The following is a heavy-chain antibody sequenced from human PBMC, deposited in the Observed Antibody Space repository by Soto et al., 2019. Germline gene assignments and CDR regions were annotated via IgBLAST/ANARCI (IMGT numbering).Heavy chain of an antibody. V-gene: IGHV3-30-3*01. D-gene: IGHD6-19*01. CDR1: GFTFSSYA. CDR2: ISYDGSNK. CDR3: ARDLASPSQSRPPNIAVAGACDY. Sequence: QVQLVESGGGVVQPGRSLRLSYAASGFTFSSYAMHWVRQAPGKGLEWVAVISYDGSNKYYADSVKGRFTISRDNSKNTLYLQMNSLRAEDMAVYYCARDLASPSQSRPPNIAVAGACDYWGQGTLVTVSS. J-gene: IGHJ4*02.